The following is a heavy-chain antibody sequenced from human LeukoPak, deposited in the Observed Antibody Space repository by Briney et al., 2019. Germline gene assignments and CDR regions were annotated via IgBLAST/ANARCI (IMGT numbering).Heavy chain of an antibody. CDR1: GFTFSDHA. CDR2: ISAGGDRT. Sequence: GGSLRLSCAASGFTFSDHAMSWVRQTPAKGLESVSSISAGGDRTHYADSVKGRFTVSRDNSKHTVYLQINNLRAEDTAVYYCVGTIASRGSEYWGQGALVTVSS. D-gene: IGHD6-6*01. V-gene: IGHV3-23*01. CDR3: VGTIASRGSEY. J-gene: IGHJ4*02.